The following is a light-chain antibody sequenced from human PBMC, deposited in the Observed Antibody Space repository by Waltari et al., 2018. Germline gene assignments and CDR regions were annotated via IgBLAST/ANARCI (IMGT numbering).Light chain of an antibody. J-gene: IGLJ2*01. CDR1: SDDYDIPNF. CDR2: DGT. V-gene: IGLV2-23*03. CDR3: CSYGSSYTLL. Sequence: SALTQPASVSGSRGQSITISCTGLSDDYDIPNFVSWYQQLPDKAPKLIIYDGTQRPSGVSPRVSASTSGSTASLTISVLQADDDADYVCCSYGSSYTLLFGGGTRLTVL.